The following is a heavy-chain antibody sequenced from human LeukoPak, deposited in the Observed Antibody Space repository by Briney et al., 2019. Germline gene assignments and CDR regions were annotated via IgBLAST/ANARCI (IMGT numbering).Heavy chain of an antibody. J-gene: IGHJ2*01. Sequence: TGGSLRLSCAASGFTFSSYSMNWVRQAPGKGLEWVSSISSSSSYIYYADSVKGRFTISRDNAKNSLYLQMNSLRAEDTAVYYCARAGLGYCSSTSCPQEYFDLWGRGTLVTVSS. V-gene: IGHV3-21*01. CDR3: ARAGLGYCSSTSCPQEYFDL. CDR1: GFTFSSYS. CDR2: ISSSSSYI. D-gene: IGHD2-2*01.